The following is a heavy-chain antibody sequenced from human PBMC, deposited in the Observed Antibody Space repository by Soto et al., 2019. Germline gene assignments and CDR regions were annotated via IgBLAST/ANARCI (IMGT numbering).Heavy chain of an antibody. CDR1: GVSISSGGYY. CDR3: ARTSDYDELRKRDY. D-gene: IGHD4-17*01. CDR2: IYYSEST. J-gene: IGHJ4*02. Sequence: SETLSLTCTVSGVSISSGGYYLIWIRQHPGKGLERNGYIYYSESTHYKPSLKSRVTISVDTSKNQCSLKLSSVTAADTAVYYCARTSDYDELRKRDYWGQGTLVTVSS. V-gene: IGHV4-31*03.